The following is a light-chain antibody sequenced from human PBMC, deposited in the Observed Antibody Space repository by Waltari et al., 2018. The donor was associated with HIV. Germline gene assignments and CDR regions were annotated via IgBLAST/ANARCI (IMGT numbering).Light chain of an antibody. CDR1: SANIGAGYD. J-gene: IGLJ3*02. CDR3: QSYDSSLSGSV. V-gene: IGLV1-40*01. CDR2: GNS. Sequence: QSVLTQPPSASGAPGQRVTISCTGSSANIGAGYDVHWYQQLPGTAPKLLTYGNSNRPSGVPDRFSGSKSGTSASLAITGLQAEDEADYYCQSYDSSLSGSVFGGGTKLTVL.